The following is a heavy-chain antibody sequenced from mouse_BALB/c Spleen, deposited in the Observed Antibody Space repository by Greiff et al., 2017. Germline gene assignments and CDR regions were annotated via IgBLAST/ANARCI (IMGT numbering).Heavy chain of an antibody. J-gene: IGHJ4*01. V-gene: IGHV1-7*01. CDR1: GYTFTSYW. D-gene: IGHD2-14*01. CDR2: INPSTGYT. Sequence: VQLQQSGAELAKPGASVKMSCKASGYTFTSYWMHWVKQRPGQGLEWIGYINPSTGYTEYNQKFKDKATLTADKSSSTAYMQLSSLTSEDSAVYYCARKAYYRYGYAMDYWGQGTSVTVSS. CDR3: ARKAYYRYGYAMDY.